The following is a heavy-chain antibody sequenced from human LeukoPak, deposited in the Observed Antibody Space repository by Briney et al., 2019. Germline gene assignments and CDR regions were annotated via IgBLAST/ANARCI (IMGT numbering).Heavy chain of an antibody. Sequence: GGSLRLSCAASGFTFSSYWMSWVRQAPGKGLEWVSAISGSGVSTYYADSVKGRFTVSRDNSKNSLYLQMNSLRAEDTAAYYCATLWFGDYYYGMDVWGQGTTVTVSS. V-gene: IGHV3-23*01. CDR3: ATLWFGDYYYGMDV. CDR2: ISGSGVST. J-gene: IGHJ6*02. D-gene: IGHD3-10*01. CDR1: GFTFSSYW.